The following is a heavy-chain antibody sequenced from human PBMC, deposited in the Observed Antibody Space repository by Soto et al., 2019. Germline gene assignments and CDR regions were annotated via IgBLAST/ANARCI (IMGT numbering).Heavy chain of an antibody. CDR1: GGSISSYY. Sequence: PSETLSLTCTVSGGSISSYYWSWIRQPPGKGLEWIGYIYYSGSTNYNPSLKSRVTISVDTSKNQFSLKLSSVTAADTAVYYCARGTYESSGYYSTWGQGTLVNVSS. CDR2: IYYSGST. V-gene: IGHV4-59*01. CDR3: ARGTYESSGYYST. J-gene: IGHJ5*02. D-gene: IGHD3-22*01.